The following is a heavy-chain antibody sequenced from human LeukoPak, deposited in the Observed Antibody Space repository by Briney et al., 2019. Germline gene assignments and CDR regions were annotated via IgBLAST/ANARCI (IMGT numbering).Heavy chain of an antibody. Sequence: GGSLRLSCAASGFTFSTYAMSWVRQAPGKGLEGVSSIGRSAGSTFYADSVKGRFIISRVNSKNTLYLQMNSLRAEDTAAYYCAKGPERGCLDYWGQGTLVTVSS. V-gene: IGHV3-23*01. J-gene: IGHJ4*02. CDR2: IGRSAGST. CDR1: GFTFSTYA. CDR3: AKGPERGCLDY. D-gene: IGHD1-14*01.